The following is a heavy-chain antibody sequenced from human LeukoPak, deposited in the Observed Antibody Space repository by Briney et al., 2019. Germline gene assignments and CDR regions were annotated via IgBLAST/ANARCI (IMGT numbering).Heavy chain of an antibody. Sequence: ASVKVSCKASGYTFTSYGISWVRQAPGQGLEWMGWISAYNGNTNYAQKLQGRFTMTTDTSTNTAYLELRSLRSDDAAIYYCARLSGGSYIGFLEYGDVFDIWGQGTMVTVSS. CDR2: ISAYNGNT. J-gene: IGHJ3*02. CDR3: ARLSGGSYIGFLEYGDVFDI. V-gene: IGHV1-18*01. CDR1: GYTFTSYG. D-gene: IGHD3-22*01.